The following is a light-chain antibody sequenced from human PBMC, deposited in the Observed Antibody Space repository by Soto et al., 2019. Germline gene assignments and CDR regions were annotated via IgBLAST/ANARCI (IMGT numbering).Light chain of an antibody. V-gene: IGKV3-20*01. CDR2: GAS. Sequence: EIVLTQSPGTLSLSPGERATLSCRASQSVSSNYIAWYQQNPGQAPRLLIYGASTRATGIPDRFSGSGSGTDFTLTISRLEPEDFAVYFCQQYGRSPPFAFGQGTKGDIK. CDR1: QSVSSNY. J-gene: IGKJ2*01. CDR3: QQYGRSPPFA.